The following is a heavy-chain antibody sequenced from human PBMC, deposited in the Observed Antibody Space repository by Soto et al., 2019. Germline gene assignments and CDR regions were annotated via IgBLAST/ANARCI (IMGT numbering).Heavy chain of an antibody. Sequence: DVQLLQSGGGLVQPGGSLTLSCAASRFIFSDYAMNWVSQAPGKGLEWVSSIGGSNTDRYYADSVKGRFIISRDNSKNTMYLQMNSLRDDDTAVYYCAKDAVSYNGKWDWFDSWGQGTLVTVSS. D-gene: IGHD1-26*01. CDR2: IGGSNTDR. CDR1: RFIFSDYA. V-gene: IGHV3-23*01. CDR3: AKDAVSYNGKWDWFDS. J-gene: IGHJ5*01.